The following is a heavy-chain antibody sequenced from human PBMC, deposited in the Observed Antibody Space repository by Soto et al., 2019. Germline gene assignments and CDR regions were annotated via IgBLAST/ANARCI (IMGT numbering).Heavy chain of an antibody. CDR2: INPNSGGT. D-gene: IGHD3-9*01. J-gene: IGHJ4*02. CDR3: ARAPPTYPGHFRSPISTFDY. CDR1: GYTFTGYY. Sequence: ASVKVSCKASGYTFTGYYMHWVRQAPGQGLEWMGWINPNSGGTNYAQKFQGRVTMTRDTSISTAYMELSRLRSDDTAVYYCARAPPTYPGHFRSPISTFDYWGQGTLVTVSS. V-gene: IGHV1-2*02.